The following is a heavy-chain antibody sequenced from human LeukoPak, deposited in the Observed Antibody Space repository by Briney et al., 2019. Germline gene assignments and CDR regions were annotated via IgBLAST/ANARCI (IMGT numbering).Heavy chain of an antibody. CDR3: ASGYSGYEGYFDY. Sequence: SQTLSLTCTVSGGSISSGGYYWSWIRQHPGKGLEWIGYIYYSGSTYYNPSLKSRVTISVDTSKNQFPLKLSSVTAADTAVYYCASGYSGYEGYFDYWGQGTLVTVSS. CDR1: GGSISSGGYY. J-gene: IGHJ4*02. D-gene: IGHD5-12*01. V-gene: IGHV4-31*03. CDR2: IYYSGST.